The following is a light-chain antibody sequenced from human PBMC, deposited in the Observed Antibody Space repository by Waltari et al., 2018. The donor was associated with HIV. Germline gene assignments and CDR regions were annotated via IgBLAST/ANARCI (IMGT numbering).Light chain of an antibody. CDR1: QGVNIN. J-gene: IGKJ2*01. CDR2: TAS. V-gene: IGKV3-15*01. CDR3: QQYNNWPYT. Sequence: EILMTQSPDTLSMSPGETATLSCRASQGVNINLAWYQQKPGQAPRLLIYTASTRATGIPARFSGSGSGTEFTLTITSLQSEDFTIYYCQQYNNWPYTFGQGTKLEI.